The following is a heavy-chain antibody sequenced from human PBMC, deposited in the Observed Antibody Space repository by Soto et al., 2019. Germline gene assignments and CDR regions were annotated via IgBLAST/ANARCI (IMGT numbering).Heavy chain of an antibody. V-gene: IGHV1-69*12. D-gene: IGHD3-22*01. CDR3: ASYYDSSGYYYRGLDY. J-gene: IGHJ4*02. CDR1: GGTFSSYA. CDR2: IIPIFGTA. Sequence: QVQLVQSGAEVKKPGSSVKVSCKASGGTFSSYAISWVRQAPGQGLAWMGGIIPIFGTADHAQKYQGRVTITADESTSTANRELSSLRSEDTAVDYCASYYDSSGYYYRGLDYWGQGTLVTVAS.